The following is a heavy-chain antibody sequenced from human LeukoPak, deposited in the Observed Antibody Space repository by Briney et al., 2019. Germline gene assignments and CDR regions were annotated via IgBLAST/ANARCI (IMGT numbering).Heavy chain of an antibody. J-gene: IGHJ4*02. CDR2: ISATGGST. CDR1: GFTFSDYA. D-gene: IGHD1-26*01. Sequence: GGSLRLSCAASGFTFSDYAMSWVRQTPGKGLEWVSGISATGGSTVYVDSVKGRFTISRDNSKNTLCLQMNSLRVEDTAVYYCAKVQVGAIYYFDSWGQGTLVTVSS. CDR3: AKVQVGAIYYFDS. V-gene: IGHV3-23*01.